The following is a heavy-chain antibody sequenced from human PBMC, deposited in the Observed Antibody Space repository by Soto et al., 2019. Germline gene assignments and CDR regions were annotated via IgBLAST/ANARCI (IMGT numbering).Heavy chain of an antibody. V-gene: IGHV1-2*04. CDR2: INPNSGGT. CDR3: ARAPNIIAAGYGMDV. CDR1: GYTFTGYY. J-gene: IGHJ6*02. D-gene: IGHD6-25*01. Sequence: ASVKVSRKASGYTFTGYYMHWVRQAPGQGLEWMGWINPNSGGTNYAQKFQGWVTMTRDTSISTAYMELSRLRSDDTAVYYCARAPNIIAAGYGMDVWGQGTTVTVSS.